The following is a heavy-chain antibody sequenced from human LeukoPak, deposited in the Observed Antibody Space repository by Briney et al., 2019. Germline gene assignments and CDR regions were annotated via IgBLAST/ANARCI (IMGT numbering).Heavy chain of an antibody. J-gene: IGHJ4*02. CDR1: GGSIGSHY. CDR3: GRGPADYYDSSGYYKGMVYYFDY. D-gene: IGHD3-22*01. V-gene: IGHV4-59*11. Sequence: SETLSLTCTVSGGSIGSHYWSWIRQPPGKGLEWIGYIYYSGSANYNPSLKSRVTISVDTSKNQFSLRLSSVTAADTAVYYCGRGPADYYDSSGYYKGMVYYFDYWGKGTLVTVSS. CDR2: IYYSGSA.